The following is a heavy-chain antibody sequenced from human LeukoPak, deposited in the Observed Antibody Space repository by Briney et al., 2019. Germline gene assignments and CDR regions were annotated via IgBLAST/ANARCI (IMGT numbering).Heavy chain of an antibody. CDR2: IYHSGST. CDR3: ARDKDFGVVHFDY. J-gene: IGHJ4*02. D-gene: IGHD3-3*01. V-gene: IGHV4-30-2*01. Sequence: PSETLSLTCTVSGGSISSGDYYWSWIRQPPGKGLEWIGYIYHSGSTYYNPSLKSRVTISVDRSKNQFSLKLSSVTAADTAMYYCARDKDFGVVHFDYWGQGTLVTVSS. CDR1: GGSISSGDYY.